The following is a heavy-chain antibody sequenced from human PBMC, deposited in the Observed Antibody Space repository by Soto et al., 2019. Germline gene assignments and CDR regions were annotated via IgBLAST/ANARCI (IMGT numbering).Heavy chain of an antibody. Sequence: QVQLVESGGGVVQPGRSLRLSCAASGFTFSSYAMHWVLQAPGKGLEWVAIISYDASNKYYADSVKGRFTISRDNSKSTLYLQMNSLRTEDTAVYYCARGYSSSSAAFDYWGQGTLVTVSS. V-gene: IGHV3-30-3*01. CDR3: ARGYSSSSAAFDY. D-gene: IGHD6-13*01. J-gene: IGHJ4*02. CDR2: ISYDASNK. CDR1: GFTFSSYA.